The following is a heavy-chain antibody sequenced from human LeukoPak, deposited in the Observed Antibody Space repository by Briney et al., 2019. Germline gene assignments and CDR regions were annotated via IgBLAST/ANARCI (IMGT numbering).Heavy chain of an antibody. CDR1: GGTFSSYA. CDR2: IIPIFGTA. D-gene: IGHD2-2*01. CDR3: ARTREYQLTGFDY. V-gene: IGHV1-69*13. Sequence: GASVKVSCKASGGTFSSYAISWVRQAPGQGLEWMGGIIPIFGTANYAQKFQGSVTITADESTSTAYMELSSLRSEDTAVYYCARTREYQLTGFDYWGQGTLVTVSS. J-gene: IGHJ4*02.